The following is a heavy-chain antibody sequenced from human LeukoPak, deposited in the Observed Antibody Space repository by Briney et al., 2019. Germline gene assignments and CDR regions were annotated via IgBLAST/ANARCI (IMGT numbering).Heavy chain of an antibody. Sequence: GSLRLSCAASGFTFSNAWMSWVRQAPGKGLEWIGYIYYSGSTNYNPSLKSRVTISVDTSKNQFSLKLSSVTAADTAVYYCARRAGAYSHPYDYWGQGTLVTVSS. J-gene: IGHJ4*02. CDR3: ARRAGAYSHPYDY. CDR1: GFTFSNAW. CDR2: IYYSGST. D-gene: IGHD4/OR15-4a*01. V-gene: IGHV4-59*01.